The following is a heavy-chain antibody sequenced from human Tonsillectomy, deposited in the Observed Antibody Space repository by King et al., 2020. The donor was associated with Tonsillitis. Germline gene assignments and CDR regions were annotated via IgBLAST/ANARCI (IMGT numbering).Heavy chain of an antibody. CDR3: ERDYYDNNGMGGY. CDR1: GFSISSYG. CDR2: ISSNSKGI. D-gene: IGHD3-22*01. Sequence: VQLVESGGDLVQTGGSLRLSCAASGFSISSYGMNWVRQAPEKGLEWVSYISSNSKGIYYADSVKGRFTISRDNAKNSLYLQMNSLRAEDTAVYYCERDYYDNNGMGGYWGQGTLVTVSS. J-gene: IGHJ4*02. V-gene: IGHV3-48*01.